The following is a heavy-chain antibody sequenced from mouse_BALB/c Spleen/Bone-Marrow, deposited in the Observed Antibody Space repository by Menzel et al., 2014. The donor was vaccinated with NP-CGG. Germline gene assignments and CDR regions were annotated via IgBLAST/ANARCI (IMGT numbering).Heavy chain of an antibody. CDR2: IWAGGST. D-gene: IGHD2-14*01. Sequence: ESGPGLVSPSQRLSISCTVSGFSLISYGVHWVRQPPGKGLEWLGVIWAGGSTNYNSALMSRLSISKDNSKSQVFLKMNSLQTDDTAIYYCAREDFRYDSFDYWGQGTTLTVSS. CDR3: AREDFRYDSFDY. J-gene: IGHJ2*01. CDR1: GFSLISYG. V-gene: IGHV2-9*02.